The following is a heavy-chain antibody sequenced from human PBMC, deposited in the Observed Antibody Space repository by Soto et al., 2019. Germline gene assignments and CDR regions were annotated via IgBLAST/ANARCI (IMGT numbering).Heavy chain of an antibody. CDR2: INHSGST. Sequence: PSETLSLTCAVYGGSFSGYYWSWIRQPPGKGLEWIGEINHSGSTNYNPSLKSRVTISVDTSKNQFSLKLSSVTAADTAVYYCAGRSAAIDYWGQGTLVTVSS. V-gene: IGHV4-34*01. CDR1: GGSFSGYY. J-gene: IGHJ4*02. D-gene: IGHD2-2*01. CDR3: AGRSAAIDY.